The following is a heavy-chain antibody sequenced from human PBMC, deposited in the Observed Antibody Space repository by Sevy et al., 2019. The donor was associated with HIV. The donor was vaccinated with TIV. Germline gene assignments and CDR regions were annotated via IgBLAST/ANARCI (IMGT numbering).Heavy chain of an antibody. D-gene: IGHD5-18*01. CDR2: ISWNSGSI. V-gene: IGHV3-9*01. J-gene: IGHJ5*02. CDR1: GFTFDDYA. Sequence: GGSLRLSCAASGFTFDDYAMHWVRQAPGKGLEWVSGISWNSGSIGYADSVKGRFTISRDNAKNSLYLQMNSLRAEDTALYYSAKGGGYSYVPNLFDPWGQGTLVTLSS. CDR3: AKGGGYSYVPNLFDP.